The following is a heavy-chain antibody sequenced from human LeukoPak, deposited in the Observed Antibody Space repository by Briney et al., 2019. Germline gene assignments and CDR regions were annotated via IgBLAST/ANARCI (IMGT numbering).Heavy chain of an antibody. Sequence: GGSLRLSCAASGFTFSSYAMSWVRQAPGKGLEWVSTISGSGGSTYYADSVKGRFSISRDNSKSTVYLQMSDLRAEDTAVYYCAKITKATTPNYWGQGTLVTVSS. J-gene: IGHJ4*02. D-gene: IGHD4-17*01. CDR3: AKITKATTPNY. V-gene: IGHV3-23*01. CDR1: GFTFSSYA. CDR2: ISGSGGST.